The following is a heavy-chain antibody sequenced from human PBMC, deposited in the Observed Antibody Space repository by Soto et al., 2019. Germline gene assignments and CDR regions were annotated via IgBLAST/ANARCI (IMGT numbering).Heavy chain of an antibody. J-gene: IGHJ4*02. D-gene: IGHD1-26*01. CDR2: ISSSSSYI. V-gene: IGHV3-21*01. CDR3: ARDPVGATRGSYLDY. CDR1: GFTFSSYS. Sequence: GGSLRLSCAASGFTFSSYSMNWVRQAPGKGLEWVSSISSSSSYIYYADSVKGRFTISRDNAKNSLYLQMNSLRAEDTAVYYCARDPVGATRGSYLDYWGQGTLVTVSS.